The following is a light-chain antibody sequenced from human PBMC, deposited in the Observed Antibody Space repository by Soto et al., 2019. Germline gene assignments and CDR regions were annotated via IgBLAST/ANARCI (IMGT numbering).Light chain of an antibody. J-gene: IGLJ1*01. Sequence: QSALTQPRSVSGSPGQSVSISCTGTSSDIGAYIYVSWYQQHPGKVPKLLLYDDSQRPSGVPDRFSASRSGNTASLTISGLQAEDEADYYCCSYAGSYTYVFGTGTKLTVL. CDR3: CSYAGSYTYV. CDR2: DDS. V-gene: IGLV2-11*01. CDR1: SSDIGAYIY.